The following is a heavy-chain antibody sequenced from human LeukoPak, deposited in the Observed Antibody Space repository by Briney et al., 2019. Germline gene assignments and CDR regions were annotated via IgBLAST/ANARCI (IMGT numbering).Heavy chain of an antibody. CDR1: GYTFTSYG. CDR3: ARGGDPLGFPYFDL. V-gene: IGHV1-18*01. D-gene: IGHD3-10*01. CDR2: ISAYNGNT. Sequence: ASVKVSCKTSGYTFTSYGISWVRQAPGRGLEWMGWISAYNGNTNYAQKLQGRVTMTTDTSTSTAYMELRSLRSDDTAVYYCARGGDPLGFPYFDLWGRGTLVTVSS. J-gene: IGHJ2*01.